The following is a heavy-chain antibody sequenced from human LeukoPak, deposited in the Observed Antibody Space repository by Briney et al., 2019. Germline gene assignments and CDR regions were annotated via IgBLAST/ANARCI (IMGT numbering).Heavy chain of an antibody. D-gene: IGHD2-2*01. CDR3: ARDSRLGAAAIEY. V-gene: IGHV4-39*07. CDR1: GGSVTTYH. J-gene: IGHJ4*02. CDR2: IYYSGST. Sequence: SETLSLTCAVSGGSVTTYHWTWIRQPPGKGLEWIGSIYYSGSTYYNPSLKSRVTISVDTSKNQFSLKLSSVTAADTAVYYCARDSRLGAAAIEYWGQGTLVTVSS.